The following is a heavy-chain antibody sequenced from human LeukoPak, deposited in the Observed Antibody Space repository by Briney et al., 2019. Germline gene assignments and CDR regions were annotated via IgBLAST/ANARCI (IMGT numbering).Heavy chain of an antibody. V-gene: IGHV3-33*01. CDR1: GFTFSSYG. CDR2: IWYDGSNK. J-gene: IGHJ4*02. CDR3: ARGKPAAGPFDY. Sequence: PGGSLRLSCAASGFTFSSYGMHWVRQAPGKGLEWVAVIWYDGSNKYYADSVKGRFTISRDNSKNTLYLQMNSLRAEDTAVYYCARGKPAAGPFDYWGQGTLVTVS. D-gene: IGHD6-13*01.